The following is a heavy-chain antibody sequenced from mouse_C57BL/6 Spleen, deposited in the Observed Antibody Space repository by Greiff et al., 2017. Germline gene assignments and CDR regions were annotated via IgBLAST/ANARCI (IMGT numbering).Heavy chain of an antibody. J-gene: IGHJ1*03. V-gene: IGHV1-61*01. Sequence: VQLQQPGAELVRPGSSVKLSCKASGYTFTSYWMDWVKQRPGQGLEWIGNIYPSDSETHYNQKFKDKATLTVDKSSSTAYMQLSSLTSEDSAVYYCASANWDNWYFDVWGTGTTVTVSS. CDR3: ASANWDNWYFDV. CDR1: GYTFTSYW. D-gene: IGHD4-1*01. CDR2: IYPSDSET.